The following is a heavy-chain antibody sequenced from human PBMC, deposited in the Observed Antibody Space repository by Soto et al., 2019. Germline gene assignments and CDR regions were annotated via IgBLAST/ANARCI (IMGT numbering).Heavy chain of an antibody. J-gene: IGHJ4*02. CDR3: ARGIAAAGMDY. D-gene: IGHD6-13*01. CDR2: VYYSGST. Sequence: SETLSLTCTVSGGSVSSSSYYWGWVRQPPGKGLEWIGSVYYSGSTYYNPSLESRVTISVDKSKNQFSLKLMSLSAADTAVYYCARGIAAAGMDYWGQGTLVTVSS. CDR1: GGSVSSSSYY. V-gene: IGHV4-39*01.